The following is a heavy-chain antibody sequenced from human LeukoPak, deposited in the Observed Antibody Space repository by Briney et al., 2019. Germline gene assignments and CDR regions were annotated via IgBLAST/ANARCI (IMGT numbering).Heavy chain of an antibody. D-gene: IGHD3-16*01. V-gene: IGHV3-23*01. CDR1: GFTSTNYA. CDR3: AKGAYDYIEIAYFDS. CDR2: LIGSSGST. Sequence: GGSLRLSCAASGFTSTNYAMNWVRQAPGKGLEWVSVLIGSSGSTDYADSVKGRFTISRDISKNTLFLQMNSLRAEDTAIYYCAKGAYDYIEIAYFDSWGQGTLVTVSP. J-gene: IGHJ4*02.